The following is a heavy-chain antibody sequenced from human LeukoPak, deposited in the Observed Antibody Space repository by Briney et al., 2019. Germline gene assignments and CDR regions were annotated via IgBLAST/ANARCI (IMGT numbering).Heavy chain of an antibody. D-gene: IGHD2-15*01. J-gene: IGHJ6*03. CDR1: GFTFDDYG. V-gene: IGHV3-20*04. Sequence: GGSLRLSCAASGFTFDDYGMSWVRQAPGKGLEWVSGINWNGGSTGYADSVKGRFTISRDNAKNSLYLQMNSLRAEDTALYYCARVKESYCSGGSCVNTYYYYMDVWGKGTTVTVSS. CDR2: INWNGGST. CDR3: ARVKESYCSGGSCVNTYYYYMDV.